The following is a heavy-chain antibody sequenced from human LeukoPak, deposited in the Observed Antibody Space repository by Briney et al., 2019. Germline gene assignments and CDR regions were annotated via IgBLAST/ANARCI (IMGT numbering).Heavy chain of an antibody. CDR1: GLTFTTYG. CDR2: IRYDGSKK. J-gene: IGHJ3*02. CDR3: AKELGIAAAEEGFDI. Sequence: GGSLRLSCAASGLTFTTYGMHWVRQAPGKGLEWVAFIRYDGSKKYYADSVKGRFSISRDNSKNTLYLQMNSLRAEDTAVYYCAKELGIAAAEEGFDIWGQGTMVTVSS. D-gene: IGHD6-13*01. V-gene: IGHV3-30*02.